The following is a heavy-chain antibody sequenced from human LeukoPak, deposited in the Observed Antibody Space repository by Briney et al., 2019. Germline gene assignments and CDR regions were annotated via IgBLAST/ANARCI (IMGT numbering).Heavy chain of an antibody. CDR1: GYTFTGYY. Sequence: GASVKVSCKASGYTFTGYYMHWVRQAPGQGLEWMGWINPNSGGTNYAQKFQGRVTMTRDTSISTAYMELSRLRSDDTAVYYCARAGYGDYFGIAHDYWGQGTLVTVSS. CDR3: ARAGYGDYFGIAHDY. D-gene: IGHD4-17*01. CDR2: INPNSGGT. J-gene: IGHJ4*02. V-gene: IGHV1-2*02.